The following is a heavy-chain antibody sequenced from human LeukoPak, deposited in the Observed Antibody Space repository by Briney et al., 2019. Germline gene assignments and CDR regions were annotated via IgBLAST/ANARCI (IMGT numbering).Heavy chain of an antibody. CDR2: IYYSGST. J-gene: IGHJ3*02. CDR1: GGSISSGGYH. D-gene: IGHD6-13*01. V-gene: IGHV4-31*03. CDR3: ANRIAAAGSAFDI. Sequence: SQTLSLTCTVSGGSISSGGYHWRWIRQHPGKGLEWIGYIYYSGSTYYNPSLKSRVTISVDTSKNQFSLKLSSVTAADTAVYYCANRIAAAGSAFDIWGQGTMVTVSS.